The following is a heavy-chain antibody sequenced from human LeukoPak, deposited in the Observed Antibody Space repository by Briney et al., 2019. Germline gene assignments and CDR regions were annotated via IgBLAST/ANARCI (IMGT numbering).Heavy chain of an antibody. CDR3: AKDRAMVRGVITYFDY. J-gene: IGHJ4*02. Sequence: GGSLRLSCAASGFTFSSYGMHWVRQAPGKGLEWVAFIRYDGSNKYYADSVKGRFTISRDNSKNTLYLQMNSLRAEDTAVYYCAKDRAMVRGVITYFDYWGQGTLVTVSS. V-gene: IGHV3-30*02. CDR1: GFTFSSYG. CDR2: IRYDGSNK. D-gene: IGHD3-10*01.